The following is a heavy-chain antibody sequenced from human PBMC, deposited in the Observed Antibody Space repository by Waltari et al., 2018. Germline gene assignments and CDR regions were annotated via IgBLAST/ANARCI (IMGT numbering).Heavy chain of an antibody. Sequence: EVQLVESGGGLVQPGGSLRLSCAASGFTYSMYWMHWVRQAPGKGLGWVSRSNRDGSSTSYADSVNGRFTISKDNAKNTVYLQMNSLRAEDTAIYYCARGARRTTVTTGWWYFDLWGRGTLVTVSS. J-gene: IGHJ2*01. CDR2: SNRDGSST. CDR1: GFTYSMYW. CDR3: ARGARRTTVTTGWWYFDL. D-gene: IGHD4-17*01. V-gene: IGHV3-74*01.